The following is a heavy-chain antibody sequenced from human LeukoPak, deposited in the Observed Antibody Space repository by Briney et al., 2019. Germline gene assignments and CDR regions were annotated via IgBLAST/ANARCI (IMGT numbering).Heavy chain of an antibody. J-gene: IGHJ4*02. Sequence: SETLSLTCAVYGGSFSGYYWSWIRQPPGKGLEWIGEINHSGSTNYNPSLKSRVTISVDTSKNQFSLKLSSVTAADTAVYYCARHGIYWLISVFDYWGQGTLVTVSS. CDR3: ARHGIYWLISVFDY. D-gene: IGHD3-9*01. CDR2: INHSGST. V-gene: IGHV4-34*01. CDR1: GGSFSGYY.